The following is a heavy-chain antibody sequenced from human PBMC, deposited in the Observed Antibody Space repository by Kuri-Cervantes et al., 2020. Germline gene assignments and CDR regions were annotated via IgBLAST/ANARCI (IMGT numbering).Heavy chain of an antibody. CDR2: ISSSSSYI. D-gene: IGHD3-9*01. Sequence: GGSLRLSCAASGFTFSSYSMNWVRQAPGKGLEWVSSISSSSSYIYYADSVKGRFTISRDNAKNSLYLQMNSLRAEDTAVYYCARVSYYDILTGYYNGLDYWGQGTLVTVSS. CDR1: GFTFSSYS. CDR3: ARVSYYDILTGYYNGLDY. V-gene: IGHV3-21*04. J-gene: IGHJ4*02.